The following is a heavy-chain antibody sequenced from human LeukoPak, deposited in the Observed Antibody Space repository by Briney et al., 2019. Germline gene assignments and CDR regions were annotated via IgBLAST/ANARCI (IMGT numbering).Heavy chain of an antibody. D-gene: IGHD3-22*01. Sequence: SQTLSLTCAISGDSVSSNSAAWNWIRQSPSRGLEWLGRTYYRSKWYNDYALSVKSRITINPDTSKNLFFLQLNSVTPEDTAVYYCVRGYYYDSSGYYPDWGQGTLVTVSS. CDR2: TYYRSKWYN. V-gene: IGHV6-1*01. CDR1: GDSVSSNSAA. CDR3: VRGYYYDSSGYYPD. J-gene: IGHJ4*02.